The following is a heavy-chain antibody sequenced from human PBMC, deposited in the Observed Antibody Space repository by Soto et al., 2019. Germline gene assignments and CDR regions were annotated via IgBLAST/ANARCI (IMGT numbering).Heavy chain of an antibody. J-gene: IGHJ3*02. Sequence: QVQLQESGPGLVKPSQTLSLTCTVSGDSISSYGCYWTWIRQHPGKGLEWIGEIYDGAYTYYNPSLKSRVSILVDTSTNQFSLQLTSVTAADTAVYYCARRHDILTGADAYDIWGQGTMVTVAS. D-gene: IGHD3-9*01. CDR2: IYDGAYT. CDR3: ARRHDILTGADAYDI. V-gene: IGHV4-31*03. CDR1: GDSISSYGCY.